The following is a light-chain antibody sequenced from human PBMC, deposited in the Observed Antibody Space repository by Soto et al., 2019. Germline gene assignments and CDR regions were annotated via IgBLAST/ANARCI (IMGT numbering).Light chain of an antibody. CDR1: QSVSSSY. V-gene: IGKV3-20*01. CDR2: GVS. CDR3: QQYGSSGT. J-gene: IGKJ1*01. Sequence: EIVLTQTPGTLSLSPGERATLSCRASQSVSSSYLAWYQQKPGQAPRLLIYGVSSRATGIPDRFSGSGSGTDFTLTISRLEPEDFAVYYCQQYGSSGTFGQGTKVDNK.